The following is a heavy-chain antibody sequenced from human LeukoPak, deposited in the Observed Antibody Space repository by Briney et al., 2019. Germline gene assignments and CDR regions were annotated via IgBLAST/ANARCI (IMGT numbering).Heavy chain of an antibody. CDR2: IYPGNSDT. CDR3: AKVSGYSIDY. V-gene: IGHV5-51*01. CDR1: GYTFTSYW. J-gene: IGHJ4*02. D-gene: IGHD6-13*01. Sequence: GESLKISCKGSGYTFTSYWIAWLRQMPGKGLEWMGIIYPGNSDTRYSPSFRGQVIMSVDKSISTAYVQWSGLRASDTAMYYCAKVSGYSIDYWGLGTLVTVSS.